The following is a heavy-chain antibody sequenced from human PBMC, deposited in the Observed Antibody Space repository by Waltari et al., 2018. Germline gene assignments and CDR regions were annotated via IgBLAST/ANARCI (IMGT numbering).Heavy chain of an antibody. CDR1: DDSFSKYY. Sequence: QVQLQQWGAGLLKPSETLSVTCEVFDDSFSKYYWVWIRQSPGKGMEWIGEINRSGSTNYNPSLKGRVTISLEMSKKRVSLRVTSVTAADTAVYYCAREYSSFEPIFDYWGRGTLVTVSS. J-gene: IGHJ4*02. CDR3: AREYSSFEPIFDY. D-gene: IGHD5-12*01. V-gene: IGHV4-34*02. CDR2: INRSGST.